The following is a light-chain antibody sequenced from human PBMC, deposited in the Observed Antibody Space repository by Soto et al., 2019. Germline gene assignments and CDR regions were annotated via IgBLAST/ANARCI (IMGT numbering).Light chain of an antibody. CDR2: DAS. V-gene: IGKV1-33*01. CDR3: QQYDNLPFS. Sequence: DLQMSQSPSSLSASVGDRVTITCQASQDISNYLNWYQHKPGKPPKLLIYDASNLETGVPSRFSGSKSGTAFTFTFTSLQPEDIATYYCQQYDNLPFSFGGGTKVEIK. CDR1: QDISNY. J-gene: IGKJ4*01.